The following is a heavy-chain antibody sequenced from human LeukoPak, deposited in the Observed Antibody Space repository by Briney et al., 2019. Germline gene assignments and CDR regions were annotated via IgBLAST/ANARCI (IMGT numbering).Heavy chain of an antibody. J-gene: IGHJ3*02. CDR1: AFTFNTFDNFA. Sequence: GGSLRLSCSVSAFTFNTFDNFAMNWARQAPGKGLEWVAAISESGASTYYAASVKGRFTISRDNSENTLYLQMNSLRAEDTAVYYCAKPARTDAFDIWGQGTMVTVSS. V-gene: IGHV3-23*01. CDR2: ISESGAST. D-gene: IGHD1-14*01. CDR3: AKPARTDAFDI.